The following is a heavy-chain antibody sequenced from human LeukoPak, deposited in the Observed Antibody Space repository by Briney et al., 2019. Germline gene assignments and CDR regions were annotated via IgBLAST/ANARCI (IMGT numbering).Heavy chain of an antibody. CDR2: INHSGST. D-gene: IGHD2-2*02. CDR1: GGSFSGYY. V-gene: IGHV4-34*01. Sequence: SETLSLTCAVYGGSFSGYYWSWIRQPPGKGLEWIGEINHSGSTNYNPSLKSRVTISVDTSKNQFSLKLSSVTAADTAVYYCARVWVSVVPAAILWFDPWGQGTLVTVSS. J-gene: IGHJ5*02. CDR3: ARVWVSVVPAAILWFDP.